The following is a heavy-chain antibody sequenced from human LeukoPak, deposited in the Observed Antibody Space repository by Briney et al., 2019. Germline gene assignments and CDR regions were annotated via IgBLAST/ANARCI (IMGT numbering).Heavy chain of an antibody. CDR2: IYHSGST. D-gene: IGHD4-23*01. CDR3: ARSGNDAFDI. CDR1: GGSLSSGGYS. Sequence: SQTLSLTCAVSGGSLSSGGYSWSWLRQPPGTGLEWIGYIYHSGSTYYNPSLKSRVTISVDRSKNQFSLKLSSVTAADTAVYYCARSGNDAFDIWGQGTMVTVSS. V-gene: IGHV4-30-2*01. J-gene: IGHJ3*02.